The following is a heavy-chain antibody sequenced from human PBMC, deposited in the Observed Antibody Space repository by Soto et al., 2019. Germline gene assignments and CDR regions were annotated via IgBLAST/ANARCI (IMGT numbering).Heavy chain of an antibody. CDR1: GFIFSNFV. Sequence: GGSLRLSCATSGFIFSNFVMHWVRQAPGKGLEYVSSVSGNGDSTYYADSVKGRFTISRDNSKNMLYLQMGSLRAEDMAVYYCARIPSRVFDLWGRGTMVTVSS. D-gene: IGHD2-21*01. J-gene: IGHJ3*01. CDR2: VSGNGDST. CDR3: ARIPSRVFDL. V-gene: IGHV3-64*02.